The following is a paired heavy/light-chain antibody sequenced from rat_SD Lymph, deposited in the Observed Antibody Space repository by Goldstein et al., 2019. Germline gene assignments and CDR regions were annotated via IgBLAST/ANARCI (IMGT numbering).Light chain of an antibody. CDR2: AAN. CDR1: EDIYSN. Sequence: DIQMTQSPASLSASLGETISIECRASEDIYSNLAWYQQKSGKSPQLLIYAANRLQDGVPSRFSGSGSGTQYSLKISGMQPEDEGDYFCLQGSKFPLTFGSGTKLEIK. V-gene: IGKV12S38*01. CDR3: LQGSKFPLT. J-gene: IGKJ5*01.
Heavy chain of an antibody. D-gene: IGHD1-9*01. CDR3: TRGVYYGYNSGLFDY. CDR2: ITNSGGST. CDR1: GFTFNNYW. Sequence: EVQLVETGGGLVQPGRSLKLSCVASGFTFNNYWMSWTRQAPGKGLEWVASITNSGGSTYYPDSVKGRFTISRDNAQNTLYLQMNSLRSEDTATYYCTRGVYYGYNSGLFDYWGQGVMVTVSS. J-gene: IGHJ2*01. V-gene: IGHV5-31*01.